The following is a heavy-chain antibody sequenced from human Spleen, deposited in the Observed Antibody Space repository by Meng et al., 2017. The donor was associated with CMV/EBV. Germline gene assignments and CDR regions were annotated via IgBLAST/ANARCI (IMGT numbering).Heavy chain of an antibody. V-gene: IGHV4-39*01. CDR1: GGSISSSGYY. Sequence: SETLSLTCTVSGGSISSSGYYWGWIRQPPGKGLEWIGSIYYTGSAYNSPSLESRVTISVDTSKNQFSLRVSSVTAADTAVYYCARQSCTTTSCDIRYYYVMDVWGQGTTVTVSS. J-gene: IGHJ6*02. CDR2: IYYTGSA. CDR3: ARQSCTTTSCDIRYYYVMDV. D-gene: IGHD2-2*02.